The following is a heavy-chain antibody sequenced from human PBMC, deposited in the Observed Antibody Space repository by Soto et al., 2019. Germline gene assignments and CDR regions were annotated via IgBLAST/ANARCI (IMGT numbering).Heavy chain of an antibody. Sequence: QVHLQESGPGLVKPSQTLSLTCTVSGGSISSGDYYWRWIRQPPGQGLEWIGYIYYSGSTYYNPSLESRVTISVDTVKNQFSLKVIPVNSADTAVYYCARASPGDTDVWGQGTKVTVSS. D-gene: IGHD2-2*02. CDR3: ARASPGDTDV. CDR1: GGSISSGDYY. CDR2: IYYSGST. V-gene: IGHV4-30-4*01. J-gene: IGHJ6*02.